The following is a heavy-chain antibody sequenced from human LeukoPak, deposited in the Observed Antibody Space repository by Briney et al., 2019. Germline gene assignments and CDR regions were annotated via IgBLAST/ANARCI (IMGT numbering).Heavy chain of an antibody. V-gene: IGHV4-59*08. CDR2: IYYSGST. D-gene: IGHD4-17*01. J-gene: IGHJ4*02. CDR3: ARLTTVLRYFDY. Sequence: SETLSLTCTVSGGSISSYYWSWIRQPPGKGLEWIGYIYYSGSTNYNPSLKSRVTISVDTSKNQFSLKLSSVTAADTAVYYCARLTTVLRYFDYWGQGTLVTVSS. CDR1: GGSISSYY.